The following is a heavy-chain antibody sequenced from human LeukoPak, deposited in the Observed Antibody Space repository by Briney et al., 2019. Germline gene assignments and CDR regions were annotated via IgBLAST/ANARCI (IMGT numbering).Heavy chain of an antibody. D-gene: IGHD6-13*01. CDR2: IYYSGST. CDR1: GGSISSSSYY. J-gene: IGHJ4*02. Sequence: MASETLSLTCTVSGGSISSSSYYWGWIRQPPGKGLEWIGSIYYSGSTYYNPSLKSRVTISVDTSKNQFSLKLSSVTAADTAVYYCARHANPHSSSWYYFDYWGQGTLVTASS. V-gene: IGHV4-39*01. CDR3: ARHANPHSSSWYYFDY.